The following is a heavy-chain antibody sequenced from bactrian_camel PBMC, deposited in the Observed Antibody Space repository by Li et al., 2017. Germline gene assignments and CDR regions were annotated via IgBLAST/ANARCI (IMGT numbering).Heavy chain of an antibody. CDR3: GY. CDR2: ITTNGDRM. Sequence: VQLVESGGGSVQAGGSLRLSCAVSGFTFDSTTMGWIRQAPGKGLEWVSDITTNGDRMRYADSVKGRFTISRESGKNTVHLQMNSLMPEDSGVFRRGYWGQGTQVTVS. D-gene: IGHD5*01. J-gene: IGHJ4*01. V-gene: IGHV3S36*01. CDR1: GFTFDSTT.